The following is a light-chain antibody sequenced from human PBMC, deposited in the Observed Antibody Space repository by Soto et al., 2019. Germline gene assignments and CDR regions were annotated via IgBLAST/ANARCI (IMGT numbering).Light chain of an antibody. J-gene: IGKJ4*01. Sequence: EIVMTQSPATLSVSPGERATLSCRASQSVSSYLAWYQQKPGQAPRLLIYGASTRATGIPARFSGSGSGTEFTLTISSLQSEDFADYYCQQYNNWPVTFDGGTKVVLK. CDR2: GAS. CDR1: QSVSSY. V-gene: IGKV3-15*01. CDR3: QQYNNWPVT.